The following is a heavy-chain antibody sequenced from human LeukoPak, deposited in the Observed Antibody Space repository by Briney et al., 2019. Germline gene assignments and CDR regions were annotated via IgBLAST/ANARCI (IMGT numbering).Heavy chain of an antibody. V-gene: IGHV4-31*03. CDR1: GASMASGGHY. Sequence: PSETLSLTCTVSGASMASGGHYWGWIRQHPEKGLEWIGYIHHSGSTHYDPSLKSRVSISIDTSRNQFSMQLSSVTAADTAVYFCARVLNYYDNSGYYYYFDYWGQGTLVTVSS. CDR2: IHHSGST. CDR3: ARVLNYYDNSGYYYYFDY. J-gene: IGHJ4*02. D-gene: IGHD3-22*01.